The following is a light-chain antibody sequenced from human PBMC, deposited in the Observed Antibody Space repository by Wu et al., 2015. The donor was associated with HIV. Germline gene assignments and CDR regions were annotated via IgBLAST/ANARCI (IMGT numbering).Light chain of an antibody. CDR2: DAS. CDR1: QSISSY. J-gene: IGKJ2*01. Sequence: EIVLTQSPATLSLSPGERATLSCRASQSISSYLGWYQYKPGQAPRLLISDASNRATGIPARFSGSGSGTDFTLTIISVEPEDSAVYYCQQRGNWPPYTFGQGTKVEIK. V-gene: IGKV3-11*01. CDR3: QQRGNWPPYT.